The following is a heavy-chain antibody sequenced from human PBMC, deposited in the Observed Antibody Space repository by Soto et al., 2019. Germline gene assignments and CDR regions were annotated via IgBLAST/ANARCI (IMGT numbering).Heavy chain of an antibody. CDR2: IYYSGCT. V-gene: IGHV4-59*11. CDR3: ARHNRYSSTWFEGWFDP. Sequence: SETLSLTCSVSGGSITSHYCSWFRQPPGKGLEWIGYIYYSGCTNYNPSLKSRVTMSVDTSKNQFSLKLSSVTAPDTAMYYCARHNRYSSTWFEGWFDPWGQGTLVTVSS. J-gene: IGHJ5*02. CDR1: GGSITSHY. D-gene: IGHD6-13*01.